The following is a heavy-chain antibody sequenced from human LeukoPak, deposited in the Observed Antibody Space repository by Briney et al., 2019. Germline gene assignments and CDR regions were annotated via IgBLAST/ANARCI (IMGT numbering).Heavy chain of an antibody. D-gene: IGHD3-10*01. Sequence: ASVKVSCKASGYTFTGYYIHWVRQAPGQGLEWMGWINPNSGGANYAQKFQGRVTMTRDTSIRTAYMELSRLRSDDTAMYYCARYYIEGKCFDYWGQGTLVTVSS. J-gene: IGHJ4*02. CDR3: ARYYIEGKCFDY. V-gene: IGHV1-2*02. CDR1: GYTFTGYY. CDR2: INPNSGGA.